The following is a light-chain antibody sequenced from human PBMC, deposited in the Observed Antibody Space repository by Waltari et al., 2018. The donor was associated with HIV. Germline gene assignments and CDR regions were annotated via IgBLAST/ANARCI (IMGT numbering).Light chain of an antibody. CDR3: QQYKSWPLT. V-gene: IGKV3-15*01. CDR1: QSVTSN. J-gene: IGKJ4*01. Sequence: EIIMTQSPATLSVTPGERATPSCRASQSVTSNLAWYQQNPGQAPRLLIYGASTRATGVAARFSGSGSGTDFTLTISSLQSEDFALYYCQQYKSWPLTFGGGTKVEI. CDR2: GAS.